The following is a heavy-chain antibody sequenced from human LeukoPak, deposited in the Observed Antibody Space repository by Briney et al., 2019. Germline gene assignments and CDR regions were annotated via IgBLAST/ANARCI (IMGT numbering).Heavy chain of an antibody. J-gene: IGHJ4*02. CDR3: ATGAIFGVVTTPVDY. CDR1: GYPFTSYD. CDR2: MNPNSGNT. Sequence: ASVKVSCKASGYPFTSYDINWVRQATGQGLEWMGWMNPNSGNTGYAQKFQGRVTFSRNTSITTAYMELSSLRSEDTAVYYCATGAIFGVVTTPVDYWGQGTLVTVSS. D-gene: IGHD3-3*01. V-gene: IGHV1-8*03.